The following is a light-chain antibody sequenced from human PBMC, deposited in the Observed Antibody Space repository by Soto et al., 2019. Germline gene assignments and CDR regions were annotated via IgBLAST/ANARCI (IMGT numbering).Light chain of an antibody. CDR2: KVS. V-gene: IGKV1-5*03. J-gene: IGKJ4*01. Sequence: DIQLTQSPSTLSASVGDRVTITCRASQKINNWLAWYQQKPGTHPKLLISKVSNLESGVPSRFSGSGSETEFTLTISSLQPDDFATYSCQQYNNYYLLTFAGGTRVDIK. CDR3: QQYNNYYLLT. CDR1: QKINNW.